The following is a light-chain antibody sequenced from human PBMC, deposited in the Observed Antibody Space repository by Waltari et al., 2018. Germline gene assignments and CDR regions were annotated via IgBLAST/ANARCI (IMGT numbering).Light chain of an antibody. CDR2: DAS. Sequence: DIQMPQSPSSLTASLGDSVTLPYLASQGISNFLHWYQQKQGKAPKLLIYDASNLRKGVPSRFSGSGSGTDFTFTINGLQPEDIATYYCQQYDHLPLTFGGGTKVGI. CDR1: QGISNF. J-gene: IGKJ4*02. CDR3: QQYDHLPLT. V-gene: IGKV1-33*01.